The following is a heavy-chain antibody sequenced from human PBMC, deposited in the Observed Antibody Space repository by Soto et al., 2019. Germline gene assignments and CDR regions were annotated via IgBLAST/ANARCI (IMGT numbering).Heavy chain of an antibody. D-gene: IGHD1-1*01. CDR2: INAGNGKT. Sequence: ASVKVSCKASGYTFTSYAIHLVRQAPGQSLEWMGWINAGNGKTRYSQNLQGRVTITRDPSASTAYMELSSLRSEDTALYYCGSGMVQLERRGWLDPWGQGTLVTVSS. CDR3: GSGMVQLERRGWLDP. CDR1: GYTFTSYA. J-gene: IGHJ5*02. V-gene: IGHV1-3*01.